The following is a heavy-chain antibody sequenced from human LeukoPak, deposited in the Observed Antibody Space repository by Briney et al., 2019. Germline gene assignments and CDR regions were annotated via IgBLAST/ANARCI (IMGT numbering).Heavy chain of an antibody. CDR3: ARDRNAGPWYSDV. V-gene: IGHV4-59*01. CDR1: RGSISSYY. D-gene: IGHD2-8*01. CDR2: IYCSGST. Sequence: SETLSLTCTVSRGSISSYYWSWIRQPPGKGLEWIGYIYCSGSTNYNPSLKSRVTISVDTSKNQFSLKLSSVTAADTAVYYCARDRNAGPWYSDVWGRGTLVSVSS. J-gene: IGHJ2*01.